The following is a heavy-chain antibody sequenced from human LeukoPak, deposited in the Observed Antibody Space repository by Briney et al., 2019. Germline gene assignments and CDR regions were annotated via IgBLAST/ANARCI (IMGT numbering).Heavy chain of an antibody. CDR3: ARVKSSSFFFTFDY. CDR1: GGSISSHY. CDR2: IYYSGST. Sequence: SETLSLTCTVSGGSISSHYWSWIRQPPAKGLEWIGYIYYSGSTNYNPSLKSRVTISVDTSKNQFSLKLSSVTAADTAVYYCARVKSSSFFFTFDYWGQGTLVTVSS. V-gene: IGHV4-59*11. D-gene: IGHD6-6*01. J-gene: IGHJ4*02.